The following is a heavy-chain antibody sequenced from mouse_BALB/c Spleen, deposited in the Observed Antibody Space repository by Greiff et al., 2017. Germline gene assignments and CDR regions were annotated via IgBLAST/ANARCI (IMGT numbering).Heavy chain of an antibody. CDR2: ISSGGST. J-gene: IGHJ4*01. Sequence: EVQLVESGGGLVKPGGSLKLSCAASGFTFSSYAMSWVRQTPEKRLEWVASISSGGSTYYPDSVKGRFTISRDNARNILYLQMSSLRSEDTAMYYCARGRGYAMDYWGQGTSVTVSS. CDR3: ARGRGYAMDY. CDR1: GFTFSSYA. V-gene: IGHV5-6-5*01.